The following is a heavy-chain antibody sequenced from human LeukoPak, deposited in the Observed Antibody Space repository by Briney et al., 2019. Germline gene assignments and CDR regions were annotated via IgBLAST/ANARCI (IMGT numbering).Heavy chain of an antibody. CDR3: ARDEDYHILTGYERFDY. J-gene: IGHJ4*02. D-gene: IGHD3-9*01. CDR1: GYIFTSYG. V-gene: IGHV1-18*01. CDR2: ISAYNGNT. Sequence: ASVKVSCKASGYIFTSYGISGVRQAPGQGLEWMGWISAYNGNTNYAQKLQGRVTMTTDTSTRTAYMELRSLRSDDAAVYYCARDEDYHILTGYERFDYWGQGTLVTVSS.